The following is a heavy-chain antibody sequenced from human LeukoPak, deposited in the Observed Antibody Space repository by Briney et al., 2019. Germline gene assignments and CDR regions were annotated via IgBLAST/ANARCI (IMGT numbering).Heavy chain of an antibody. V-gene: IGHV1-8*01. J-gene: IGHJ4*02. CDR2: MNPNSGNT. D-gene: IGHD3-3*01. Sequence: ASVKVSCKVSGYTFTSYDINWVRQATGQGLEWMGWMNPNSGNTGYAQKFQGRVTMTRNTSISTAYMELSSLRSEDTAVYYCARGRRSYYDFWSGYYETFDYWGQGTLVTVSS. CDR3: ARGRRSYYDFWSGYYETFDY. CDR1: GYTFTSYD.